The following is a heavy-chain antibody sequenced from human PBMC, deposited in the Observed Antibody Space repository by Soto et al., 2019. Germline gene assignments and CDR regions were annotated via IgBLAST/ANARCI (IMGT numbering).Heavy chain of an antibody. Sequence: QLQLQESGAGLVKPSETLSLTCTVSGGSISSSSYYWGWIRQPPGKGLEWIGSIYYSGSTYYTPSLKSRVTISVDTSKNQFSLKLSSVTAADTAVYYCARHGPGGSYSDYWGQGTLVTVSS. CDR1: GGSISSSSYY. J-gene: IGHJ4*02. CDR3: ARHGPGGSYSDY. V-gene: IGHV4-39*01. D-gene: IGHD1-26*01. CDR2: IYYSGST.